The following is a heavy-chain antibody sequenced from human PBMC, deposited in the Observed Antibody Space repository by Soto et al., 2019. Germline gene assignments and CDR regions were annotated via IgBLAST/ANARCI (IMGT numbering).Heavy chain of an antibody. D-gene: IGHD5-12*01. Sequence: EVQLVESGGGLVKPGGSLRLSCTASGFPFSSYSMNWVRRAPGKGLEWVSSISSSGTYLYYADSVRGRFTVSRDKARDSLYLEMNSLRAEGTAVYYCAREPPKFRGDAPEAAIWGQGTLVTVSS. CDR3: AREPPKFRGDAPEAAI. CDR1: GFPFSSYS. CDR2: ISSSGTYL. V-gene: IGHV3-21*06. J-gene: IGHJ4*02.